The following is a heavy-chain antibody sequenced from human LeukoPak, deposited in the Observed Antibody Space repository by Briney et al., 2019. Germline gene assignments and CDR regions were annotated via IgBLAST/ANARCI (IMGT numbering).Heavy chain of an antibody. D-gene: IGHD3-22*01. V-gene: IGHV4-4*07. Sequence: SETLSLTCTVSGGSISSYYWSWIRQPAGKGLEWIGRIYTSGSTNYNPSLKSRVTISVDKSKNQFSLKLSSVTAADTAVYYCARDSVHYYDSSGYPYYFDYWGQGTLVTVSS. CDR3: ARDSVHYYDSSGYPYYFDY. J-gene: IGHJ4*02. CDR2: IYTSGST. CDR1: GGSISSYY.